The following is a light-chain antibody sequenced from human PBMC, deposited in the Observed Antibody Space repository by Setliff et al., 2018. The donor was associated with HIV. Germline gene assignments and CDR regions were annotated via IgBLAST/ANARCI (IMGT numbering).Light chain of an antibody. Sequence: QSVLTQPASVSGSPGQSITISCTGTSSDICDTYSVSWYQQHPGKVPKLLIYDATHRPSGVSSRFSASKSGNTASLTISGLQAEYEAGYYCSSYTNSRTLVFGTGTKVTVL. CDR1: SSDICDTYS. CDR2: DAT. V-gene: IGLV2-14*03. J-gene: IGLJ1*01. CDR3: SSYTNSRTLV.